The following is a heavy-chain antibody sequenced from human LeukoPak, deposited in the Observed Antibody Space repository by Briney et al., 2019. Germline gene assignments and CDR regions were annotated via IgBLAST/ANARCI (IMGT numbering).Heavy chain of an antibody. V-gene: IGHV4-4*07. CDR1: GVSISGYY. CDR2: IYTTGST. Sequence: SETLSLTCTVSGVSISGYYWSWIRQPAGKGLEWIGRIYTTGSTNYNPSLKSRVTMSADTSKKQFSLKLSSVTAADTAVYYCARGLGDAFDIWGQGTKVTVSS. CDR3: ARGLGDAFDI. J-gene: IGHJ3*02.